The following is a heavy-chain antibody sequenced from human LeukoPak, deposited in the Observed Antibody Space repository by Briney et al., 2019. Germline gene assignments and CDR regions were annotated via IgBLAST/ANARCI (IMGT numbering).Heavy chain of an antibody. CDR3: TRDSYYYDSSGGNFDY. CDR2: IRSKAYGGTT. V-gene: IGHV3-49*03. CDR1: GFTFGDYA. J-gene: IGHJ4*02. D-gene: IGHD3-22*01. Sequence: GGSLRLSCTASGFTFGDYAMSWFRQAPGKGLEWVGFIRSKAYGGTTEYAASVKGRFTISRDDSKSIAYLQMNSLKTEDTAVYYCTRDSYYYDSSGGNFDYWGQGTLVTVSS.